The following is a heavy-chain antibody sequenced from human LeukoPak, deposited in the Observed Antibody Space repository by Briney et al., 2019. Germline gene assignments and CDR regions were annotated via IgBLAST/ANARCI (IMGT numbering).Heavy chain of an antibody. CDR3: ARDCSGGSCGPLDAFDI. CDR1: GGSISSYY. J-gene: IGHJ3*02. D-gene: IGHD2-15*01. Sequence: SETPSLTCTVSGGSISSYYWSWIRQPAGKGLEWIGRIYTSGGTNYNPSLKSRVTMSVDTSKNQFSLKLSSVNAADTAVYYCARDCSGGSCGPLDAFDIWGQGTMVTVSS. V-gene: IGHV4-4*07. CDR2: IYTSGGT.